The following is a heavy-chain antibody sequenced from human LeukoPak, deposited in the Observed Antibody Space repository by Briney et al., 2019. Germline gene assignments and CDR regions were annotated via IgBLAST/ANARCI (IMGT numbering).Heavy chain of an antibody. CDR2: ISGSGGST. CDR3: AEEVGNTYPTFDY. CDR1: GFTFSNYV. D-gene: IGHD1-26*01. J-gene: IGHJ4*02. V-gene: IGHV3-23*01. Sequence: GGSLRLSCAASGFTFSNYVMSWVRQAPGKGLEWVSSISGSGGSTYYADSVKGRFTISRDNSKNTLYLQMNSLRVEDTAVYYCAEEVGNTYPTFDYWGQGALCTVSS.